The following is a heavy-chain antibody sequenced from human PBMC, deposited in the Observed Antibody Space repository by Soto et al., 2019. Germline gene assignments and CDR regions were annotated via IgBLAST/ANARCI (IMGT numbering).Heavy chain of an antibody. CDR3: ARGGYDYSNPFDY. CDR1: GFTFNRYW. V-gene: IGHV3-7*04. J-gene: IGHJ4*02. CDR2: INQDGSEK. Sequence: EVQLVESGGGLVQPGGSLRLSCAASGFTFNRYWMKWVRQAPRRGLEWMGNINQDGSEKHYVDSVKGRFTISRDNAKDSVYLQMNSLKAEDTAMYYCARGGYDYSNPFDYWGQGTLVTVSS. D-gene: IGHD4-4*01.